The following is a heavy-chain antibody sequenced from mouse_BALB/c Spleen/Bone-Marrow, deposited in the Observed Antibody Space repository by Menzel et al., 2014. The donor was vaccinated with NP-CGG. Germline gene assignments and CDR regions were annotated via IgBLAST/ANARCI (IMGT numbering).Heavy chain of an antibody. CDR3: ASYRYGWYFDV. CDR2: IDPANGNT. J-gene: IGHJ1*01. D-gene: IGHD2-14*01. CDR1: GFNIKDTY. Sequence: EVQLVESGAELVKPGASVKLSCTASGFNIKDTYTHWVKQRPEQGLEWIGRIDPANGNTKYDPKFQGKATITADTSSNTAYLQLSSLTSEDTAVYYCASYRYGWYFDVWGAGTTVTVSS. V-gene: IGHV14-3*02.